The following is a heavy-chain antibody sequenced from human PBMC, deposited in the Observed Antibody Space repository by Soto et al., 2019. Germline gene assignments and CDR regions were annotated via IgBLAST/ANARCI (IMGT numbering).Heavy chain of an antibody. J-gene: IGHJ5*01. V-gene: IGHV4-4*03. CDR3: ATFSGFFTIAPFDS. CDR1: GHSISSVKS. Sequence: PETLSLTCRVSGHSISSVKSWSWVRQSPGNGLEWICEIYHSGSTNYTPTLKSRVTMSVDKSKNQFSLQLTSMTAADTAVYYCATFSGFFTIAPFDSWGQGILVTVSS. CDR2: IYHSGST. D-gene: IGHD3-10*01.